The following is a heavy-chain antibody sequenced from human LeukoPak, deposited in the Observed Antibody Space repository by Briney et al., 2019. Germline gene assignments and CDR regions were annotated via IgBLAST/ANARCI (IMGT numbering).Heavy chain of an antibody. CDR1: GFNFRRYC. D-gene: IGHD3-9*01. CDR3: AKSSPILRYFDWLSGMDY. V-gene: IGHV3-30*18. Sequence: GSLRLSCAASGFNFRRYCMQLVRQAPGKGLERAAVISFYGSDKYFADSVRGRFTISRDNSKNTLYLQMNSLRAEDTAVYYCAKSSPILRYFDWLSGMDYWGQGTLVTVSS. J-gene: IGHJ4*02. CDR2: ISFYGSDK.